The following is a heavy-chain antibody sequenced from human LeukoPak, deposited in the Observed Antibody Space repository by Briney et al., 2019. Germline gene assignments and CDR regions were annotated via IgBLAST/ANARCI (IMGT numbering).Heavy chain of an antibody. CDR3: ARVGYYDSSGYLLLDY. D-gene: IGHD3-22*01. CDR2: ISGSGSTI. Sequence: GGSLRLSCAASGFTFSDYYMSWIRQAPGKGLEWVSYISGSGSTISYADSVKGRFTISRDNAKNSLYLQMNSLRAEDTAVYYCARVGYYDSSGYLLLDYWGQGTLVTVSS. V-gene: IGHV3-11*04. J-gene: IGHJ4*02. CDR1: GFTFSDYY.